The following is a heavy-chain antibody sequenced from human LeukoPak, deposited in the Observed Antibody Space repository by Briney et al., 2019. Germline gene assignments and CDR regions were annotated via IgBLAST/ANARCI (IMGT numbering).Heavy chain of an antibody. V-gene: IGHV1-24*01. J-gene: IGHJ6*03. D-gene: IGHD1-7*01. CDR3: ATGNTRTSAITVYYYYMDA. CDR2: FDPEDGET. Sequence: ASVKVSCRVSGYTLTELSMHWVRQAPGKGLEWMGGFDPEDGETIYAQKFQGRVTMTEDTSTDTAYMELSSLRSEDTAVYYCATGNTRTSAITVYYYYMDAWGKGTTVTVSS. CDR1: GYTLTELS.